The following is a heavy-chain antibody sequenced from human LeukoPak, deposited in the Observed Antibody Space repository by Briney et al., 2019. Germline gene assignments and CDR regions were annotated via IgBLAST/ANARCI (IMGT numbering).Heavy chain of an antibody. D-gene: IGHD3-22*01. CDR2: IYYSGLT. J-gene: IGHJ4*02. V-gene: IGHV4-59*01. CDR3: ARLVRTYYYDSSGYYWDY. Sequence: SETLSLTCAVSGGSISSSFWSWIRQPPGKGLEYIGYIYYSGLTNYIPSLKSRVSISVDTSKNQFSLKLNSVTAADTAVYYCARLVRTYYYDSSGYYWDYWGQGTLVTVSS. CDR1: GGSISSSF.